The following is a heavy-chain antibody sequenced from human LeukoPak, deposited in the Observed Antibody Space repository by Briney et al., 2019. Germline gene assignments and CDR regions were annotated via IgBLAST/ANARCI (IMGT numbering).Heavy chain of an antibody. J-gene: IGHJ4*02. CDR1: GFTFSGYP. V-gene: IGHV3-30*04. CDR2: ISYDGSNI. Sequence: GTSLRLSCAASGFTFSGYPMHWVRQAPGKGLEWVADISYDGSNIYSADSVKGRFTISRGNSKNTLYLQMNSLRPEDTAVYYCARGLVRANRLAPTYRYYFDYWGQGTLVTVSS. CDR3: ARGLVRANRLAPTYRYYFDY. D-gene: IGHD1-14*01.